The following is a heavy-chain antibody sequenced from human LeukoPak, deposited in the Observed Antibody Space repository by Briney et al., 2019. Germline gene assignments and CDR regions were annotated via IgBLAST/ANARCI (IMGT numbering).Heavy chain of an antibody. CDR3: AREVVVPAARAYYYYYGMDV. V-gene: IGHV3-21*01. D-gene: IGHD2-2*01. CDR1: GFTFSSYA. J-gene: IGHJ6*02. CDR2: ISSSSSYI. Sequence: GGSLRLSCAASGFTFSSYAMSWVRQAPGKGLEWVSSISSSSSYIYYADSVKGRFTISRDNAKNSLYLQMNSLRAEDTAVYYCAREVVVPAARAYYYYYGMDVWGQGTTVTVSS.